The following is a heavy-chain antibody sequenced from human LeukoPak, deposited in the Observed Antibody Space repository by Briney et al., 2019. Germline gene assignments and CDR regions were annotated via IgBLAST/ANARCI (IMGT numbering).Heavy chain of an antibody. D-gene: IGHD3-3*01. J-gene: IGHJ5*02. CDR3: AARTKSPYYDFWSGYSS. CDR2: IYHSGST. Sequence: SETLSPTWPLPVGSITRGGYSWTWIRQPPGKGLEWFGYIYHSGSTYYNPSLKSRVTISVDRSKNQFSLKLSSVTAADTAVYYCAARTKSPYYDFWSGYSSWGQGTLVTVSS. CDR1: VGSITRGGYS. V-gene: IGHV4-30-2*01.